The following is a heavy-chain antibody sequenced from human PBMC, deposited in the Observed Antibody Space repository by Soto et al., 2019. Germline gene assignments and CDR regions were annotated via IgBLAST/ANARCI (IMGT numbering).Heavy chain of an antibody. J-gene: IGHJ4*02. CDR1: GGSISSYY. D-gene: IGHD6-19*01. CDR2: IYYSGST. V-gene: IGHV4-59*01. CDR3: ARGDGLAAVCDY. Sequence: SETLSLTCTVSGGSISSYYWSWIRQPPGKGLEWIGYIYYSGSTNYNPSLKSRVTISVDTSKNQFSLKLSSVTAADTAVYYCARGDGLAAVCDYWGQGTLVTVSS.